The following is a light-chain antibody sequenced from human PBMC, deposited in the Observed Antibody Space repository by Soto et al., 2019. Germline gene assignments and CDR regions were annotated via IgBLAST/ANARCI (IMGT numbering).Light chain of an antibody. CDR2: GAS. Sequence: EIVLTQSPASLSLSPGERATLSCRASQSVDSHLVWYQQKPGQAPRLLVFGASNRATGIPARFSGSGSGTDFTLTISSLEPEDFAVYYCQQRSNWLTFGGGTKVDIK. V-gene: IGKV3-11*01. CDR3: QQRSNWLT. J-gene: IGKJ4*01. CDR1: QSVDSH.